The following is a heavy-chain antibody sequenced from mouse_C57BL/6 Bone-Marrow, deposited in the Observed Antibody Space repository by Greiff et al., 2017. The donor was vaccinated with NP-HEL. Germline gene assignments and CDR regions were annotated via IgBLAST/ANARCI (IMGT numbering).Heavy chain of an antibody. V-gene: IGHV14-3*01. CDR3: ARGFYYDYGNYYAMDY. CDR1: GFNIKNTY. Sequence: VQLKESVAELVRPGASVKLSCTASGFNIKNTYMHWVKQRPEQGLEWIGRIDPANGNTKYAPKFQGKATITADTSSNTAYLQLSSLTSEDTAIYYCARGFYYDYGNYYAMDYWGQGTSVTVSS. D-gene: IGHD2-4*01. CDR2: IDPANGNT. J-gene: IGHJ4*01.